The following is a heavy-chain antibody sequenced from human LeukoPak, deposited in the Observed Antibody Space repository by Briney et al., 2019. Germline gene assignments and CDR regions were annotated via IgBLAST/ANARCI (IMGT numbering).Heavy chain of an antibody. CDR2: INPNSGGT. J-gene: IGHJ4*02. CDR1: GYIFTGYY. CDR3: ANHLYSSSWYDY. Sequence: ASVKVSCKASGYIFTGYYMHWVRQAPGQGLEWMGWINPNSGGTNYAQKFQGRVTMTRDTSISTAYMELSRLRSDDTAVYYCANHLYSSSWYDYWGQGTLVTVSS. V-gene: IGHV1-2*02. D-gene: IGHD6-13*01.